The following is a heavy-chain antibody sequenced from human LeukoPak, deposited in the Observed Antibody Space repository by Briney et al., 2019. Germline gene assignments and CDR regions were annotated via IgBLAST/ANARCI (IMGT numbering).Heavy chain of an antibody. CDR3: ARASHRVGHHVRFLEWLSGDYGMDV. V-gene: IGHV4-34*01. Sequence: SETLSLTCAVYGGSFSGYYWSWIRQPPGKGLEWIGEINHSGSTNYNPSLKSRVTISVDTSKNQFSLKLSSVTAADTAVYYCARASHRVGHHVRFLEWLSGDYGMDVWGQGTTVTVSS. CDR1: GGSFSGYY. CDR2: INHSGST. J-gene: IGHJ6*02. D-gene: IGHD3-3*01.